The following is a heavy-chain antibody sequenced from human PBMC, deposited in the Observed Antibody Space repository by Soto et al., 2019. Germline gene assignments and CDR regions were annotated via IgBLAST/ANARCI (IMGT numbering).Heavy chain of an antibody. D-gene: IGHD1-26*01. CDR1: GGSIRSYY. V-gene: IGHV4-59*01. CDR2: IYYTGST. J-gene: IGHJ4*02. CDR3: ARGYRSLDY. Sequence: PSETLSLTCSVSGGSIRSYYWSWIRQPPGKGLEWIGYIYYTGSTNYNPSLKSRVTISVDTSKNQFSLKLSSVTAADTAVYYRARGYRSLDYWGQGTLVTVSS.